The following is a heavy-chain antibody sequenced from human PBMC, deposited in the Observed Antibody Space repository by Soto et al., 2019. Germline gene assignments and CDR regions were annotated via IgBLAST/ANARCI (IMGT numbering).Heavy chain of an antibody. V-gene: IGHV3-23*01. J-gene: IGHJ4*02. Sequence: GGSLYLAWAGWGFTFRSYAMRWVRQAQGKGLEWVSAISGSGGSTYYADSVKGRFTISRGISNNTLYLPMNSLIAEDTSVYYCAKLVTYYDYIWGSYRYSLFGYWGQGTLVTVSS. CDR1: GFTFRSYA. CDR2: ISGSGGST. CDR3: AKLVTYYDYIWGSYRYSLFGY. D-gene: IGHD3-16*02.